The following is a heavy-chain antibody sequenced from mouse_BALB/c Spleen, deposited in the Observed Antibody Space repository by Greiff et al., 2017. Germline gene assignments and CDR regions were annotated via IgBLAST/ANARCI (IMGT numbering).Heavy chain of an antibody. CDR2: IRLKSDNYAT. CDR3: TGGSPFAY. J-gene: IGHJ3*01. Sequence: EVQLVESGGGLVQPGGSMKLSCVASGFTFSSYWMSWVRQSPEKGLEWVAEIRLKSDNYATHYAESVKGKFTISRDDSKSRLYLQMNSLRAEDTGIYYCTGGSPFAYWGQGTLVTVSA. V-gene: IGHV6-3*01. CDR1: GFTFSSYW. D-gene: IGHD1-1*02.